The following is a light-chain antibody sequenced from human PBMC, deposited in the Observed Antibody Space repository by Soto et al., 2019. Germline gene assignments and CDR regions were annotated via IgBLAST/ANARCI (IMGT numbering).Light chain of an antibody. Sequence: DIVMNQSPESLAVSLGQRATIKCESSHSLLYSADNNYLTWYQQKPGQAPRVLIYDASTRAAGIPDRFSGSGSGTDFTLTISRLEPEDSAVYYCQQYGGSPWTFGQGTKVDI. CDR2: DAS. J-gene: IGKJ1*01. CDR1: HSLLYSADNNY. V-gene: IGKV4-1*01. CDR3: QQYGGSPWT.